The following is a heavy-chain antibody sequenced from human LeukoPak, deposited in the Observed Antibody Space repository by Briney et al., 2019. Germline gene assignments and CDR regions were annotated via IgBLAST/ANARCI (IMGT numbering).Heavy chain of an antibody. D-gene: IGHD3-10*01. V-gene: IGHV1-24*01. CDR2: FDPEDGET. CDR3: GKDRRLYDYGSGSYFDY. CDR1: GYTLTELS. J-gene: IGHJ4*02. Sequence: ASVKVSCKVSGYTLTELSMHWVRQAPGKGLEWMGGFDPEDGETIYAQKFQGRVTMTEDTSTDTAYMELSSLRSEDTAVYYCGKDRRLYDYGSGSYFDYWGQGTLVTVSS.